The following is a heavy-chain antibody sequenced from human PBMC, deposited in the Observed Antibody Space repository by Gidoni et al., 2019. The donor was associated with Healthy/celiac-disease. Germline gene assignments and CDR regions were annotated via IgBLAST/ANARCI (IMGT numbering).Heavy chain of an antibody. J-gene: IGHJ1*01. Sequence: EVQLVESGGGLVKPGGSLRLSCAASGFTFSSYSMNWVRQAPGKGLEWVSSISSSSSYIYYADSVKGRFTISRDNAKNSLYLQMNSLRAEDTAVYYCARDGTYYDSSGYYYVEYFQHWGQGTLVTVSS. CDR2: ISSSSSYI. CDR1: GFTFSSYS. V-gene: IGHV3-21*01. CDR3: ARDGTYYDSSGYYYVEYFQH. D-gene: IGHD3-22*01.